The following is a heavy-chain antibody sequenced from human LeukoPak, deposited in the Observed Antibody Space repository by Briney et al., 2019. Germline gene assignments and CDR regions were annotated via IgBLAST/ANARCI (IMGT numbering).Heavy chain of an antibody. D-gene: IGHD2-2*01. J-gene: IGHJ5*02. V-gene: IGHV3-30-3*01. CDR1: GFTFSSYA. CDR2: ISYDGSNK. CDR3: ARGARSYQLLFGWFDP. Sequence: GGSLSLSCAASGFTFSSYAMHWVRQAPGKGLEWVAVISYDGSNKYYADSVKGRFTISRDNSKNTLYLQMNSLRAEDTAVYYCARGARSYQLLFGWFDPWGQGTLVTVSS.